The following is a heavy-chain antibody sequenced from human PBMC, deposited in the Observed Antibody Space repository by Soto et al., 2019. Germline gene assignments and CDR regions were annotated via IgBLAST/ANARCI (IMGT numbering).Heavy chain of an antibody. CDR1: GFTFSSYG. CDR3: VRVFDTYYFDL. Sequence: GGSLRLSCAASGFTFSSYGMHWVRQAPGKGLEWVAVISYDGSNKYYADSVKGRFTISRDNSKKTLYLQMNSLRAEDTAVYYCVRVFDTYYFDLWGQGNMVTVPQ. V-gene: IGHV3-30*03. D-gene: IGHD3-9*01. CDR2: ISYDGSNK. J-gene: IGHJ4*02.